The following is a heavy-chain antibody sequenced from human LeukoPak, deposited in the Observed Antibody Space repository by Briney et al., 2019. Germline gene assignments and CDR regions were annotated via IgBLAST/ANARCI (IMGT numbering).Heavy chain of an antibody. CDR1: GGSISSGAHY. CDR3: ARRSEYYDSSGYYPAQGFDP. V-gene: IGHV4-61*08. J-gene: IGHJ5*02. CDR2: IYYSGST. Sequence: PSETLSLTCTVSGGSISSGAHYWSWIRQHPGKGLEWIGYIYYSGSTNYNPSLKSRVTISVDTSKNQFSLKLSSVTAADTAVYYCARRSEYYDSSGYYPAQGFDPWGQGTLVTVSS. D-gene: IGHD3-22*01.